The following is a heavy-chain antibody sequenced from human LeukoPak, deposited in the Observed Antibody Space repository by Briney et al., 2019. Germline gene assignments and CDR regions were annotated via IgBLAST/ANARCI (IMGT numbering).Heavy chain of an antibody. V-gene: IGHV4-38-2*02. CDR3: ARHGLFSEPYYYDSRLSWYFDL. CDR1: GDSLVSGHY. CDR2: VYHSGSI. J-gene: IGHJ2*01. Sequence: HPSETLSLTCTVSGDSLVSGHYWGWIRQPPGQGLEWVGSVYHSGSIYYNPSLKSRVIMSVDTSKNQFSLKLSSVTAADTAVYFCARHGLFSEPYYYDSRLSWYFDLWGRGTLVTVSS. D-gene: IGHD3-22*01.